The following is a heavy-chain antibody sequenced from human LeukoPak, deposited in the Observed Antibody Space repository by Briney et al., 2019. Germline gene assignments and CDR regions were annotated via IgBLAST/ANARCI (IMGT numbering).Heavy chain of an antibody. V-gene: IGHV4-4*02. Sequence: PSETLSLTCGVSGGSITNTNYWTWVRQPPGKGLEWIGEVNLQGSTNYSPSLMGRVAISVDTSENHISLRLTSVTAADTAVYYCAREGGPYRPLDYSGQGTLVTVSS. J-gene: IGHJ4*02. CDR2: VNLQGST. CDR1: GGSITNTNY. CDR3: AREGGPYRPLDY.